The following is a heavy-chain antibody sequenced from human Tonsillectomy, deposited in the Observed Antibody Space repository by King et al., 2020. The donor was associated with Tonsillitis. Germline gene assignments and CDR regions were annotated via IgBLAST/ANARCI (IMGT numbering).Heavy chain of an antibody. Sequence: VQLQESGPGLVKPSETLSLTCTVSGGSISSYYWSWIRQPPGKGLEWIGYIYYSGSTNYNPSLKSRVTISVDTSKNQFSLKLSSVTAADTAVYYCARGDWGSQLVAFDIWGQGTRVTVSS. J-gene: IGHJ3*02. D-gene: IGHD3/OR15-3a*01. CDR2: IYYSGST. CDR3: ARGDWGSQLVAFDI. CDR1: GGSISSYY. V-gene: IGHV4-59*08.